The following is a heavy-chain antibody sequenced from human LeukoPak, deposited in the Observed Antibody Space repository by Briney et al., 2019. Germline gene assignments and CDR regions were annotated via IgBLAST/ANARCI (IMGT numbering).Heavy chain of an antibody. CDR2: INHSGST. J-gene: IGHJ5*02. V-gene: IGHV4-34*01. CDR3: ARGRLSYYYDSRGWFDP. Sequence: SETLSLTCAVYGGSFSGYYWSWIRQPPGKGLEWIGEINHSGSTNYNPTLKSRVTIPVDTPKHHFSLKLSSVTAADTAVYYCARGRLSYYYDSRGWFDPWGQGTLVTVSS. CDR1: GGSFSGYY. D-gene: IGHD3-22*01.